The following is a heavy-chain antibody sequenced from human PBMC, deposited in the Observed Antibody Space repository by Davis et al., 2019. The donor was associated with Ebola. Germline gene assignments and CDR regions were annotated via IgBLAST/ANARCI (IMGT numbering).Heavy chain of an antibody. CDR3: ARGRYDFWSGYSFYYYYGMDV. D-gene: IGHD3-3*01. CDR1: GGSISSYY. Sequence: MPSETLSLTCTVSGGSISSYYWSWIRQPPGKGLEWIGYIYYSGSTNYNPSLKSRVTISVDTSKNQFSLKLSSVTAADTAAYYCARGRYDFWSGYSFYYYYGMDVWGQGTTVTVSS. CDR2: IYYSGST. V-gene: IGHV4-59*08. J-gene: IGHJ6*02.